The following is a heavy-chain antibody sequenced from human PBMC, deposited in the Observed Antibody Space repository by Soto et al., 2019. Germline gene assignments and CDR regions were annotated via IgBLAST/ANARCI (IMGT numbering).Heavy chain of an antibody. CDR3: ARIVYYYASENWLDY. CDR2: ISGYNGNT. Sequence: QVPLVQSGAEVKKPGASVKVSCKTSGYSFTTYSISWVRQAPGQGLEWMGWISGYNGNTKYAQKFQDRVTLSTDTSTTTGYMELRSLRSDDTAVYYCARIVYYYASENWLDYWGQGTLVTVSS. V-gene: IGHV1-18*01. CDR1: GYSFTTYS. J-gene: IGHJ5*01. D-gene: IGHD3-10*01.